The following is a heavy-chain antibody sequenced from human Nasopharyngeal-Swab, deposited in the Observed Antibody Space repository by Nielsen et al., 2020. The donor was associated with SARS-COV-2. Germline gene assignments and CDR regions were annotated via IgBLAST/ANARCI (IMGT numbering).Heavy chain of an antibody. Sequence: GRSLRLSCSPSGFSFSSYSMNWVRQAPGKGLEWVSSISSSSSYIYYADSVKGRFTISRDNAKNSLYLQMNSLRAEDTAVYYCARTGGPVYGLVVDYWGQGTLVTVSS. CDR3: ARTGGPVYGLVVDY. CDR1: GFSFSSYS. CDR2: ISSSSSYI. J-gene: IGHJ4*02. D-gene: IGHD6-19*01. V-gene: IGHV3-21*01.